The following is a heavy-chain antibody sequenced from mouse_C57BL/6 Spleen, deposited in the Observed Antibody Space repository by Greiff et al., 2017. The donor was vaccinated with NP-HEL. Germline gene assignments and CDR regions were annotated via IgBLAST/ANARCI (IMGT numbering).Heavy chain of an antibody. V-gene: IGHV14-1*01. CDR3: TAGDYSAWFAY. Sequence: VQLQQSGAELVRPGASVKLSCTASGFNIKDYYMHWVKQRPEQGLEWIGRIDPEDGDTEYAPKFKGKATMTADTSSNTAYLQLSSLTSEDTAVYYCTAGDYSAWFAYWGQGTLVTVSA. CDR1: GFNIKDYY. J-gene: IGHJ3*01. D-gene: IGHD2-4*01. CDR2: IDPEDGDT.